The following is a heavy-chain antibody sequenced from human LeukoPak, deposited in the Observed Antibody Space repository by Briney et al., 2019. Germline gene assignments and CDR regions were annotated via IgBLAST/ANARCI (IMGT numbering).Heavy chain of an antibody. J-gene: IGHJ4*02. Sequence: GGSLRLSCAASGFTVSSNYMSWVRQAPGKGLEWVSSISSSSSYIYYADSVKGRFTISRDNAKNSLYLQMNSLRAEDTAVYYCARARGIYSSSSAPIDYWGQGTLVTVSS. CDR3: ARARGIYSSSSAPIDY. V-gene: IGHV3-21*01. CDR2: ISSSSSYI. D-gene: IGHD6-6*01. CDR1: GFTVSSNY.